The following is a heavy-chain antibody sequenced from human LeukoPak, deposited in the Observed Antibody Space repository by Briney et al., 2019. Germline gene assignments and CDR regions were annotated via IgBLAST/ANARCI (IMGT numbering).Heavy chain of an antibody. CDR2: IIPIFGTA. V-gene: IGHV1-69*06. J-gene: IGHJ6*04. D-gene: IGHD2-2*01. Sequence: SVKVSCKASGGTFSSYAISWVRQARGQGLEWMGGIIPIFGTANYAQKFQGRVTITADKSTSTAYMELSSLRSEDTAVYYCASDWSVPAATYYYYGMDVWGKGTTVTVSS. CDR3: ASDWSVPAATYYYYGMDV. CDR1: GGTFSSYA.